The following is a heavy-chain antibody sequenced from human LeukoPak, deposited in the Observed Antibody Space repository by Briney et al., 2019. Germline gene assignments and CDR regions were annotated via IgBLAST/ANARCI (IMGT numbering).Heavy chain of an antibody. D-gene: IGHD3-3*01. V-gene: IGHV3-23*01. CDR1: GFTFSSYA. J-gene: IGHJ6*03. CDR3: AKVFDAGYYDFWSGYSNDYYYYMDV. Sequence: GGSLRLSCAASGFTFSSYAMSWVRQAPGKGLEWVSAISGSGGSTYYADSVKGRFTISRDNSKNTLYLQMNSLRAEDTAVYYCAKVFDAGYYDFWSGYSNDYYYYMDVWGKGTTVTVSS. CDR2: ISGSGGST.